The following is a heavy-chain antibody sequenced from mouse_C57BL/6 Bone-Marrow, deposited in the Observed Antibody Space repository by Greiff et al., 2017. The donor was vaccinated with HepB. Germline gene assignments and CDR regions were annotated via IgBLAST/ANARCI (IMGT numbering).Heavy chain of an antibody. D-gene: IGHD1-1*02. V-gene: IGHV10-1*01. CDR1: GFSFNTYA. J-gene: IGHJ3*01. Sequence: EVQVVESGGGLVQPKGSLKLSCAASGFSFNTYAMNWVRQASGKGLEWVARIRSKSNNYATYYADSVKDRFTISRDDSESMLYLQMNNLKTEDTAMYYCVRDDMEGFAYWGQGTLVTVSA. CDR3: VRDDMEGFAY. CDR2: IRSKSNNYAT.